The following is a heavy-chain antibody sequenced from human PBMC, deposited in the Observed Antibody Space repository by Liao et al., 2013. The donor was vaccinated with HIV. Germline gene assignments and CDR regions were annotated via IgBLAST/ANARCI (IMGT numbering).Heavy chain of an antibody. CDR3: ARDRGYCSGGSCYSWFDP. D-gene: IGHD2-15*01. V-gene: IGHV4-61*02. CDR1: GASLSTGNYY. J-gene: IGHJ5*02. CDR2: IYTSGST. Sequence: QVQLQESGPGVVKPSQTLSLTCTVSGASLSTGNYYWSWIRQPAGKGLEWIGRIYTSGSTNYNPSLKSRVTISVDTSKNQFSLKLSSVTAADTAVYYCARDRGYCSGGSCYSWFDPWGQGTLVTVSS.